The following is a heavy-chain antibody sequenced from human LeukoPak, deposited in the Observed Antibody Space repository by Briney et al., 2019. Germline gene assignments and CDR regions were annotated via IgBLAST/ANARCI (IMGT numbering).Heavy chain of an antibody. D-gene: IGHD3-22*01. CDR1: GGTFSSYA. J-gene: IGHJ6*03. V-gene: IGHV1-69*13. CDR2: IIPIFGTA. CDR3: ARGGDYDSSDYYYYMDV. Sequence: ASVKVSCKASGGTFSSYAISWVRQAPGQGLEWMGGIIPIFGTANYAQKFQGRVTITADESTSTAYMELSSLRSEDTAVYYCARGGDYDSSDYYYYMDVWGKGTTVTVSS.